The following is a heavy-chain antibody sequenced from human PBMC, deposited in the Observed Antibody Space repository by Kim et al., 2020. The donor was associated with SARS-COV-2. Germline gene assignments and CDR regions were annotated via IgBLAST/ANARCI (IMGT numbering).Heavy chain of an antibody. D-gene: IGHD3-10*01. CDR1: GYTFTSYG. CDR3: ARERESGVLLWFGELLGDYYYGMDV. J-gene: IGHJ6*02. V-gene: IGHV1-18*01. Sequence: ASVKVSCKASGYTFTSYGISWVRQAPGQGLEWMGWISAYNGNTNYAQKLQGRVTMTTDTSTSTAYMELRSLRSDDTAVYYCARERESGVLLWFGELLGDYYYGMDVWGQGTTVTVSS. CDR2: ISAYNGNT.